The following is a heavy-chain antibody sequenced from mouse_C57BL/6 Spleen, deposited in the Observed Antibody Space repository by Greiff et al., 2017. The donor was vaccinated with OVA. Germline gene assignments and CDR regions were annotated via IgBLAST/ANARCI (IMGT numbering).Heavy chain of an antibody. V-gene: IGHV1-19*01. D-gene: IGHD3-2*02. CDR2: INPYNGGT. CDR1: GYTFTDYY. J-gene: IGHJ2*01. Sequence: EVQLQQCGTGLVNPVASVKMSCKASGYTFTDYYMNWVKQSHGKSLEWIGVINPYNGGTSYNQKFKGKATLTVDKSSSTAYMELNSLTSEDSAVYYCARGSSGSFFDYWGQGTTLTVSS. CDR3: ARGSSGSFFDY.